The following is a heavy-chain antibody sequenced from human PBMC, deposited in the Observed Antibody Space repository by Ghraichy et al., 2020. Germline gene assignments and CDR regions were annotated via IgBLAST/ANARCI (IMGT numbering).Heavy chain of an antibody. CDR3: AKGTPGGSGSGTFDY. D-gene: IGHD3-10*01. J-gene: IGHJ4*02. CDR2: ISGSGDGT. V-gene: IGHV3-23*01. Sequence: GGSLRLSCVASGFTFSNYAMSWVRQAPGKGLEWVSAISGSGDGTYYADSVKGRFTISRDNSKNTLYLLMNSLRAEDAAVYYCAKGTPGGSGSGTFDYWGQGTLVAVSS. CDR1: GFTFSNYA.